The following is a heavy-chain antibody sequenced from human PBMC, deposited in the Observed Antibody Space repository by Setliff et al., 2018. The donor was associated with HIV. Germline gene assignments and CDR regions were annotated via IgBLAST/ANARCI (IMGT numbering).Heavy chain of an antibody. V-gene: IGHV4-39*07. CDR1: GGSISSKNYY. Sequence: SETLSLTCSVSGGSISSKNYYWGWIRQPPGKGLEWIGSIYYSGSTYYNPPLKSRVTISVGTSKNQFSLKLNSVTAADTAVYYCARGREVMTTAPYWYFDLWGRGTLVTVSS. J-gene: IGHJ2*01. CDR3: ARGREVMTTAPYWYFDL. D-gene: IGHD3-10*01. CDR2: IYYSGST.